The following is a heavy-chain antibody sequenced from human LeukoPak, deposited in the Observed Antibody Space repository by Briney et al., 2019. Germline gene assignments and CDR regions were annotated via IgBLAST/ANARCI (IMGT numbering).Heavy chain of an antibody. Sequence: GGSLRLSCAASGFTFSSYDMHWVRQATGKGLEWVSAIGTAGDTYYPGSVKGRFTISRENAKNSLYLQMNSLRAGDTAVYYCARDRGGGHMDVWGKGTTVTISS. CDR1: GFTFSSYD. CDR2: IGTAGDT. D-gene: IGHD2-15*01. V-gene: IGHV3-13*01. J-gene: IGHJ6*03. CDR3: ARDRGGGHMDV.